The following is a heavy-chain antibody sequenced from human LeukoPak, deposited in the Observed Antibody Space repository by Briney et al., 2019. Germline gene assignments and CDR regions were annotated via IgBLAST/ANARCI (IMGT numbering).Heavy chain of an antibody. CDR3: ARADPSGWYYY. CDR1: GYTFTSYY. J-gene: IGHJ4*02. V-gene: IGHV1-46*01. CDR2: INPSGGST. Sequence: ASVKVSCKASGYTFTSYYMHWVRQAPGQGLEWMGIINPSGGSTSYAQKFQGRVTMTRDTSTRTVYMELSSLRSEDTAVYYCARADPSGWYYYWGQGTLVTVSS. D-gene: IGHD6-19*01.